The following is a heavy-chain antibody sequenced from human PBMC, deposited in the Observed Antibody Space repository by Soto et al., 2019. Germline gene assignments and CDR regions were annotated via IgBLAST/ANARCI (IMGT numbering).Heavy chain of an antibody. CDR3: ARDRFAYGDCRGGWFDP. Sequence: EVQLVESGGGVVQPGGSLRLSCVASGFTFSDYGMNWVRQAPGKGLEWVSGINWNSGSTGYADSVKGRFTISRDNAKNSLYLQRKSLRAEDTALYHCARDRFAYGDCRGGWFDPWGQGALVTVAS. D-gene: IGHD4-17*01. CDR1: GFTFSDYG. V-gene: IGHV3-20*01. J-gene: IGHJ5*02. CDR2: INWNSGST.